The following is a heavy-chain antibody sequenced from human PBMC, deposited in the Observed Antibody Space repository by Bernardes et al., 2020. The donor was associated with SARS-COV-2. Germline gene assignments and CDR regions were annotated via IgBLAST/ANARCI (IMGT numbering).Heavy chain of an antibody. J-gene: IGHJ4*02. V-gene: IGHV3-11*01. CDR1: GFNLRDYF. CDR3: ARDRWAVAATNFDF. D-gene: IGHD6-19*01. CDR2: ISSSGSVM. Sequence: GGSLRLSCAASGFNLRDYFMSWIRQAPGKGLEWVSFISSSGSVMDYADSVKGRFTISRDNAKNLLYLQMNSLRVEDTAVYYCARDRWAVAATNFDFWGQGTLVTVSS.